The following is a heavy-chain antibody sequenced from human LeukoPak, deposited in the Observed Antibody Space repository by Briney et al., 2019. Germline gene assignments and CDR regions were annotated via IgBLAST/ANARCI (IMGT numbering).Heavy chain of an antibody. CDR1: GFTFSDYY. J-gene: IGHJ4*02. D-gene: IGHD6-19*01. V-gene: IGHV3-11*01. CDR2: ISSGAGTI. CDR3: ARGHSGWYDY. Sequence: PGGSLRLSCAASGFTFSDYYMSWIRQAPGKGLEWISYISSGAGTIYYAGSVQGRFTVSRDNAKNSLFLQMNSLRAEDTAVYYCARGHSGWYDYWGQGTLVTVSS.